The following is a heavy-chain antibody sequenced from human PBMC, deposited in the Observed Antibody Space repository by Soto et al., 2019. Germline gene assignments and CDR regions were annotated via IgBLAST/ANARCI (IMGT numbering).Heavy chain of an antibody. CDR2: IDPNDGST. D-gene: IGHD1-26*01. J-gene: IGHJ4*02. CDR3: VRGRGGNYHFYFDH. Sequence: ALVKVSCKASGYTFINYYIDWVRQAPGQGLEWMAIIDPNDGSTNYAQGFQGRLTVTRDTSTSTVYMDLSSLTSEDTAVYYCVRGRGGNYHFYFDHWGQGTPVTVSS. V-gene: IGHV1-46*03. CDR1: GYTFINYY.